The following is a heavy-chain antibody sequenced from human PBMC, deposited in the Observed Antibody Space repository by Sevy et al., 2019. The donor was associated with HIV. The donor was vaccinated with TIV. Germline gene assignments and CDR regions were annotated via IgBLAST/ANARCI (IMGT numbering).Heavy chain of an antibody. CDR2: ISAYNGNT. CDR1: GYTFTSYG. D-gene: IGHD5-12*01. Sequence: ASVKVSCKASGYTFTSYGISWVRQAPGQGLEWMGWISAYNGNTNYAQKLQGRVTMTTDTSTSTAYMELRSLRSDDTAVDYCARDRPTGSDSGYDLSWGINWFDPWGQGTLVTVSS. CDR3: ARDRPTGSDSGYDLSWGINWFDP. V-gene: IGHV1-18*01. J-gene: IGHJ5*02.